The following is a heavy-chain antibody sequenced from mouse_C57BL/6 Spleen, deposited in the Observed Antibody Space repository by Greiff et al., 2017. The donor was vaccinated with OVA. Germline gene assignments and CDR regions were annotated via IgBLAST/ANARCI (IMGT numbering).Heavy chain of an antibody. Sequence: LMAPSQSLSITCTVSGFSLTSYGVDWVRQPPGKGLEWLGVIWGGGSTNYNSALMSRLSIIKDNSKSQVFFKMNSLQTDDTAMYYCAKHVEEGLGSFYAMDYWGQGTSVTVSS. V-gene: IGHV2-9*01. CDR1: GFSLTSYG. J-gene: IGHJ4*01. D-gene: IGHD4-1*01. CDR3: AKHVEEGLGSFYAMDY. CDR2: IWGGGST.